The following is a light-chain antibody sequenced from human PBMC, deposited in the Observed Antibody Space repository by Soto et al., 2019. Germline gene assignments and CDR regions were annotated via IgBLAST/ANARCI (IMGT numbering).Light chain of an antibody. V-gene: IGKV1-8*01. CDR3: QQYNNWPPVT. J-gene: IGKJ1*01. Sequence: AIRMTQSPSSFSASTGDRVTITCRPSQGISSYLAWYQQKPGKAPKLLIYAASTLQSGVPSRFSGSGSGTEFTLTISSLQSEDLAVYYCQQYNNWPPVTFGQGTKVDIK. CDR1: QGISSY. CDR2: AAS.